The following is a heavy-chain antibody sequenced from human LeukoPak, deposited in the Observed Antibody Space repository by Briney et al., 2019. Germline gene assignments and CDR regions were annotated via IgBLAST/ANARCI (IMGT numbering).Heavy chain of an antibody. CDR2: INHSGST. CDR1: GGSFSGDY. V-gene: IGHV4-34*01. D-gene: IGHD3-3*01. CDR3: ARGARTVFGVVISEYYYYYYMDV. Sequence: SETLSLTCAVYGGSFSGDYWSWIRQPPGKGLEWIGEINHSGSTNYNPSLKSRVTISVDTSKNQFSLKLSSVTAADTAVYYCARGARTVFGVVISEYYYYYYMDVWGKGTTVTVSS. J-gene: IGHJ6*03.